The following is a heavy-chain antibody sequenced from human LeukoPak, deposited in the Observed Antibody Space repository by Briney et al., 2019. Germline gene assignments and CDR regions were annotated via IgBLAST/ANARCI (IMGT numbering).Heavy chain of an antibody. CDR2: ISWDGGST. J-gene: IGHJ4*02. D-gene: IGHD6-19*01. Sequence: GGSLRLSCAASGFTFDDYTMHWVRQAPGKGLEWVSLISWDGGSTYYADSVKGRFTISRDNSKNSLYLQMNSLRTEDTALYYCAKGRYSSGWYLDYWGQGTLVTVSS. CDR3: AKGRYSSGWYLDY. V-gene: IGHV3-43*01. CDR1: GFTFDDYT.